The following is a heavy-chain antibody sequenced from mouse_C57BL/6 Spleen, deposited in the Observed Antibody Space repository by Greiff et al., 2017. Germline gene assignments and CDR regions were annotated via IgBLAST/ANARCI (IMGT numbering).Heavy chain of an antibody. CDR3: ARPDYYGSSYVSYFDV. CDR1: GFTFSSYT. CDR2: ISGGGGNT. V-gene: IGHV5-9*01. Sequence: EVKLVESGGGLVKPGGSLKLSCAASGFTFSSYTMSWVRQTPETRLEWVATISGGGGNTYYPDSVKGRFTISRDNAKNTLYLQMSSLRSEDTALYYCARPDYYGSSYVSYFDVWGTGTTVTVSS. J-gene: IGHJ1*03. D-gene: IGHD1-1*01.